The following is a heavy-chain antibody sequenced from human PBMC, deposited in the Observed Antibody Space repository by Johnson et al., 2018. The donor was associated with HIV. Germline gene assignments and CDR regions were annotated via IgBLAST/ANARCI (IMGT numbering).Heavy chain of an antibody. CDR2: IYSGGST. J-gene: IGHJ3*02. CDR1: GFIVSSNY. V-gene: IGHV3-53*01. Sequence: VQLVESGGGLMQPGGSLRLSCAASGFIVSSNYMNWVRQAPGKGLEWVSVIYSGGSTYHADSVRGRFTISRDNSKNTLYLQMNSLKVEDTAVYYCARDLIVGATRGGAFDIWGQGTMVTVSS. CDR3: ARDLIVGATRGGAFDI. D-gene: IGHD1-26*01.